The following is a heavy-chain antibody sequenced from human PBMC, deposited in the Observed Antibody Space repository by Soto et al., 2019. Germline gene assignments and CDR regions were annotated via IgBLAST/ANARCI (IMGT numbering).Heavy chain of an antibody. Sequence: GGSLRLSCAASGFTFSSYAMHWVRQAPGKGLEWVAVISYDGSNKYYADSVKGRFTISRDNSKNTLYLQMNSLRAEDTAVYYCARVISTTEEAFDYWGQGTLVTVSS. D-gene: IGHD4-17*01. V-gene: IGHV3-30-3*01. CDR3: ARVISTTEEAFDY. J-gene: IGHJ4*02. CDR2: ISYDGSNK. CDR1: GFTFSSYA.